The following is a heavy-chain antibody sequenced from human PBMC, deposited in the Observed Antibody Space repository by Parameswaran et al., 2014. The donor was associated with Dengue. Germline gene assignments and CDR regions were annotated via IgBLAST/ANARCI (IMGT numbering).Heavy chain of an antibody. J-gene: IGHJ4*01. CDR2: ISSSGSTI. Sequence: KWIRQPQEGLEWVSYISSSGSTIYYADSVKGRFTISRDNAKNSLYLQMNSLRAEDTAVYYCARDRRTSGWYGFASSYYFDYWARNLVTVSS. CDR3: ARDRRTSGWYGFASSYYFDY. V-gene: IGHV3-48*03. D-gene: IGHD6-19*01.